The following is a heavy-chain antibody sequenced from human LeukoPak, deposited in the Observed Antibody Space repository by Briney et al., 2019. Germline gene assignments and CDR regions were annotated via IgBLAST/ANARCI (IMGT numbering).Heavy chain of an antibody. CDR3: ARDHSSSRDYYYYYGMDV. CDR2: ISNSSSTI. V-gene: IGHV3-48*04. CDR1: GFTFSSYS. D-gene: IGHD6-13*01. J-gene: IGHJ6*02. Sequence: GGSLRLSCAASGFTFSSYSVNWVRQAPGKGLEWVSYISNSSSTIYYADSVKGRFTISRDNAKNSLYLQMNSLRAVDTAVYYCARDHSSSRDYYYYYGMDVWGQGTTVTVSS.